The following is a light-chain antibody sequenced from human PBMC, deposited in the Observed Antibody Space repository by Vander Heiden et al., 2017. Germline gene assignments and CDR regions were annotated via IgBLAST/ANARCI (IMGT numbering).Light chain of an antibody. V-gene: IGLV3-21*02. Sequence: SYVLPQPPSVSVAPGQTARITCGGDKVGSKPVPWYHKKPGQAPVLVVYDDSDRPSGIPERFSGSNSGNTATLTISRVEAGDEADYYCQVWDSSSDHYVFGTGTKVTVL. CDR2: DDS. J-gene: IGLJ1*01. CDR3: QVWDSSSDHYV. CDR1: KVGSKP.